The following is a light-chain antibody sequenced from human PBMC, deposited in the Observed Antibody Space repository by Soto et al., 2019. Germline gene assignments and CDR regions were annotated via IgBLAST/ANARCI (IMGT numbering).Light chain of an antibody. V-gene: IGKV1-33*01. CDR2: DAS. CDR1: QYISDF. Sequence: DIQMTQSPSSLSASVGERVTITCRASQYISDFLNWYQQKPGKAPVILIYDASKLQTGVPSRFSGRGSGKDFTFTISSLQPDDSGTYYCQQFYDLPITFGQGRLLEIK. CDR3: QQFYDLPIT. J-gene: IGKJ5*01.